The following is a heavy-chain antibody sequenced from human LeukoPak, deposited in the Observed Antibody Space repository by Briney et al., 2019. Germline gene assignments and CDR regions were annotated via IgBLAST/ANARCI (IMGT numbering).Heavy chain of an antibody. CDR1: GFSFSTSP. CDR2: MNNGPGAT. D-gene: IGHD5-12*01. Sequence: GGSLRLSCAASGFSFSTSPMSRVRQPPGKGLEWVSAMNNGPGATFYRDSVRGRFTISRDDSKSTLYLQMNSLRAEDTGTYYCAKTHYDLLDVWGQGTLVTVSS. V-gene: IGHV3-23*01. CDR3: AKTHYDLLDV. J-gene: IGHJ4*02.